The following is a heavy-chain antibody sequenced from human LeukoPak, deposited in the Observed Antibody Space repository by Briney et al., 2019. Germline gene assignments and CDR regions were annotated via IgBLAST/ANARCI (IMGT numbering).Heavy chain of an antibody. D-gene: IGHD3-16*01. CDR2: IDPSDPSGSYT. CDR3: AKSFYADWHFDL. CDR1: GYSFTSYW. J-gene: IGHJ2*01. V-gene: IGHV5-10-1*01. Sequence: GESLKISCKGSGYSFTSYWITWVRQMPGKGLEWMGGIDPSDPSGSYTTYSPSFEGHVTISTDKSINTAYLQWRSLRASDTAMYYCAKSFYADWHFDLWGRGTLVTVSS.